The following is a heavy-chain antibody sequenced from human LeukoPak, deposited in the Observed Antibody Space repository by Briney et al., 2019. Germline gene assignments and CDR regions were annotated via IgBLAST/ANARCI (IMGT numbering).Heavy chain of an antibody. CDR2: IYYSGST. V-gene: IGHV4-30-4*08. J-gene: IGHJ4*02. CDR1: GGSISSGDYY. CDR3: ARDSTVTTLFDY. Sequence: SETLSLTCTVSGGSISSGDYYWRWIRQPPGKGLEWIGYIYYSGSTYYNPSLKSRVPISVDTSKNQFSLKLSSVTAADTAVYYCARDSTVTTLFDYWGQGTLVTVSS. D-gene: IGHD4-11*01.